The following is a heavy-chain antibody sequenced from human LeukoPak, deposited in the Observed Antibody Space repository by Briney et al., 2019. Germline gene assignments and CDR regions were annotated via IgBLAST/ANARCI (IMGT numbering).Heavy chain of an antibody. CDR2: IKQDGSER. CDR3: ARDPDYGDYEWDY. D-gene: IGHD4-17*01. Sequence: GGSLRLSCAASAFTFISYWMSWVRQSPGKVLEWVDNIKQDGSERYYVDSVTGRFTISRDYAKNSLYLQMYSLRAEDTAVYYCARDPDYGDYEWDYWGQGTLVTVSS. J-gene: IGHJ4*02. V-gene: IGHV3-7*01. CDR1: AFTFISYW.